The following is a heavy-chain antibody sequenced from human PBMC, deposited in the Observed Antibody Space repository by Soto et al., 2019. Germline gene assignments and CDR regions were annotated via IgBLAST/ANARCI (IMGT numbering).Heavy chain of an antibody. J-gene: IGHJ4*02. D-gene: IGHD2-8*01. CDR2: IHYSGTT. V-gene: IGHV4-59*01. Sequence: SETLSLTCTVSCTSIISYYWSWIRQPPGKGLEWIANIHYSGTTNYNPSLASRVTLSVDTSKNQFSLKMTSVTAADRAMYFCAGYNSYAIDYWGRGTLVTVSS. CDR1: CTSIISYY. CDR3: AGYNSYAIDY.